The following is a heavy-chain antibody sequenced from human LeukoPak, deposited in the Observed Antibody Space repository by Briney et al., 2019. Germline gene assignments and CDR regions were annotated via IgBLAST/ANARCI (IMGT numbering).Heavy chain of an antibody. CDR1: GFIFSSYT. D-gene: IGHD6-19*01. Sequence: PGGSLRLSCAASGFIFSSYTMNWVRQAPGKGLEWVSAISGSGGTTYYADSVKGRFTISRDNSKNTLYLQLNSLRAEDTAVYYCAKDLALAAAYYFDYWGQGTLVTVSS. CDR3: AKDLALAAAYYFDY. CDR2: ISGSGGTT. J-gene: IGHJ4*02. V-gene: IGHV3-23*01.